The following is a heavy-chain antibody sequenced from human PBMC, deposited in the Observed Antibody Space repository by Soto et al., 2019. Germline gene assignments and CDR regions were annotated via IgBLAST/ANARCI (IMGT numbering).Heavy chain of an antibody. CDR1: GLSLSSYI. CDR3: ARDSYYDFWSGYYYYYGMDV. V-gene: IGHV3-21*01. D-gene: IGHD3-3*01. J-gene: IGHJ6*02. CDR2: ISSSSSYI. Sequence: PGGSRTLSCAACGLSLSSYIMNYVRQAPGKGLEWVSSISSSSSYIYYADSVKGRFTISRDNAKNSLYLQMNSLRAEDTAVYYCARDSYYDFWSGYYYYYGMDVCGQGTTVTVSS.